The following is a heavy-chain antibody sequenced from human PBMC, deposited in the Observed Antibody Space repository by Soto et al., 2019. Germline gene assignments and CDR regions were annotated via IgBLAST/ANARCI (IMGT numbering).Heavy chain of an antibody. V-gene: IGHV3-7*03. CDR1: GFTFSIYS. D-gene: IGHD2-8*01. CDR2: IPQEGVDG. CDR3: GRGHLIMTAHDFFYGSDV. J-gene: IGHJ6*02. Sequence: GGSLRLSCEVSGFTFSIYSMSWVRQSPGKGLEWVAKIPQEGVDGHYADSVKGRFTISRDNGKNSLYLQLNNLRAEDKAVYYCGRGHLIMTAHDFFYGSDVWGRGATVTVSS.